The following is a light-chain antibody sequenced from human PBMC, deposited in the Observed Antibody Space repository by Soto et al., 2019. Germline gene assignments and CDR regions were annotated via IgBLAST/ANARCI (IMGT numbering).Light chain of an antibody. CDR3: QQYDNLPLT. CDR2: KAS. CDR1: QTISSW. Sequence: DIQITQSPSTLSGSVGDRVTITFRASQTISSWLAWYQQKPGKAPKLLIYKASSLESGVPSRFSGSGSGTDFTFTISSLQPEDIATYYCQQYDNLPLTFGGGTKVDIK. V-gene: IGKV1-5*03. J-gene: IGKJ4*01.